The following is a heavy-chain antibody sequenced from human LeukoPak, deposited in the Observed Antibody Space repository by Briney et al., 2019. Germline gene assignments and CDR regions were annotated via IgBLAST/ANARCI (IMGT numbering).Heavy chain of an antibody. V-gene: IGHV3-30*04. CDR2: MLGDGEKE. D-gene: IGHD1-7*01. J-gene: IGHJ4*02. CDR3: VRDPQDVFQTTYLDY. CDR1: GFIFSAYT. Sequence: GGSLRLSCATSGFIFSAYTVHWVRQAPGKGLEWVALMLGDGEKEHYADSVKGRFTIPRDNSKDTVYLQMNSLRPEDTALYFCVRDPQDVFQTTYLDYWGQGTLVTVSS.